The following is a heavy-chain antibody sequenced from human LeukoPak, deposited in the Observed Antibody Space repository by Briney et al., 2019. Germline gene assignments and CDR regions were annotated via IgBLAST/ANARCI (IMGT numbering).Heavy chain of an antibody. CDR2: INPSGGST. J-gene: IGHJ6*03. CDR3: ARAGLNYDFWSGYWNNHYYYYMDV. Sequence: ASVKVSCKASGYTFTSYYMHWVRQAPGQGLEWMGIINPSGGSTSYAQKFQGRVTMTRDMSTSTVYVELSSLRSEDTAVYYCARAGLNYDFWSGYWNNHYYYYMDVWGKGTTVTVSS. CDR1: GYTFTSYY. D-gene: IGHD3-3*01. V-gene: IGHV1-46*01.